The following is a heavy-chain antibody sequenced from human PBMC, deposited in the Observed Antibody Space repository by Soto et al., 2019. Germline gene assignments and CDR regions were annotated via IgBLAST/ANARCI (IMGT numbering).Heavy chain of an antibody. Sequence: QVQLVQSGAEVKKPGASVKVSCKASGYTFTSYDINWVRQATGQGLEWMGWMNPNSGNTGYAQKFQGRVTMTRNTSISTAYMELSSLRSEDTAVYYCARWVTGTLGARHAFDIWGQGTMVTVSS. J-gene: IGHJ3*02. CDR1: GYTFTSYD. D-gene: IGHD1-20*01. CDR3: ARWVTGTLGARHAFDI. CDR2: MNPNSGNT. V-gene: IGHV1-8*01.